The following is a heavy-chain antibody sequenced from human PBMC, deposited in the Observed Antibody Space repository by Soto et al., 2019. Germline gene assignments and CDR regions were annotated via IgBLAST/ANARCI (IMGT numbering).Heavy chain of an antibody. V-gene: IGHV3-23*01. CDR3: AMGMAAAGTLDY. J-gene: IGHJ4*02. Sequence: GGSLRLSCEASGFTFSSSAMSWVRQAPGRGLEWFSTISGSGGTPYYADSVKGRFTISRDNSKNTLYLVLNSLRAEDTAVYYCAMGMAAAGTLDYWGQGTLVTVSS. CDR1: GFTFSSSA. CDR2: ISGSGGTP. D-gene: IGHD6-13*01.